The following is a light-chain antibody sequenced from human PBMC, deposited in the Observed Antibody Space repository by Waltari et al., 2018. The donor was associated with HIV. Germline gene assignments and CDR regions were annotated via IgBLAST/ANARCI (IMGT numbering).Light chain of an antibody. CDR1: QSISSN. V-gene: IGKV3-15*01. CDR2: DAS. J-gene: IGKJ4*01. CDR3: QQYNNWPPLT. Sequence: ELVMTPSPATLSVSPGERATLSCRASQSISSNLAWYQQKPGQAPRLLIYDASTRATGIPARFSGSGSGTEVTLTISSLQSEDFAVYYCQQYNNWPPLTFGGGTKVEIK.